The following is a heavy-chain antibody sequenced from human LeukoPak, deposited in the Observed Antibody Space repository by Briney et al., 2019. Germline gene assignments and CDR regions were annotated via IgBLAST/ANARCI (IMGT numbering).Heavy chain of an antibody. CDR2: ISSSGSTI. V-gene: IGHV3-48*03. Sequence: PGGSLRLSCAASGFTFSSYEMNWVRQAPGKGLEWLSYISSSGSTIYYADSVKGRFTISRDNAKNSLYLQMNSLRAEDTAVYYCARAESDLAFFDYWGQGTLVTVSS. J-gene: IGHJ4*02. CDR3: ARAESDLAFFDY. D-gene: IGHD1-14*01. CDR1: GFTFSSYE.